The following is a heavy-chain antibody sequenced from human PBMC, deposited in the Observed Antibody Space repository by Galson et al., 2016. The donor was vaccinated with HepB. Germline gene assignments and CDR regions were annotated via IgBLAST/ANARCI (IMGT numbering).Heavy chain of an antibody. D-gene: IGHD6-13*01. J-gene: IGHJ4*02. V-gene: IGHV3-23*01. Sequence: SLRLSCAGSGFTFSTYAMSWVRQAPGKRLEWVSVISGSAYSGVTYYADSVRGRFTISRDDSKNTLYLLMNSLTAEDTAVYYCAKRPTWRIAIPVDYFDYWGQGTMVTVSS. CDR1: GFTFSTYA. CDR3: AKRPTWRIAIPVDYFDY. CDR2: ISGSAYSGVT.